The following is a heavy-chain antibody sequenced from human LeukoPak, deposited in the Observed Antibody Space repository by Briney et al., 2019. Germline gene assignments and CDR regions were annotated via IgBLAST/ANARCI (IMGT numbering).Heavy chain of an antibody. J-gene: IGHJ4*02. Sequence: GGSLRLSCSASGFTFSSHAMNWVRQTPGKGLEYVSDISCDGSSTYYADSVKGRFIISRENSKNTMYLQMSSLRSEATAVYDCVQDWGATIVGPRHFDYWGQGTLVTVSS. D-gene: IGHD5-24*01. CDR3: VQDWGATIVGPRHFDY. CDR1: GFTFSSHA. CDR2: ISCDGSST. V-gene: IGHV3-64D*09.